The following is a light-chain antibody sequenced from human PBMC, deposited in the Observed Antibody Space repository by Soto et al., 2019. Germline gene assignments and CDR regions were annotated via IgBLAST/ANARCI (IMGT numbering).Light chain of an antibody. CDR2: DAS. Sequence: DIHMTQYKSSLSPSVGDRVTLTCRSSQSISRHLNWYQQKPGKAPKFLIYDASSLESGVPSRFSGSGSGTEFTLTISSLQPDDFASYYCQQYNSYPLTFGGVTKVDI. CDR1: QSISRH. CDR3: QQYNSYPLT. J-gene: IGKJ4*01. V-gene: IGKV1-5*01.